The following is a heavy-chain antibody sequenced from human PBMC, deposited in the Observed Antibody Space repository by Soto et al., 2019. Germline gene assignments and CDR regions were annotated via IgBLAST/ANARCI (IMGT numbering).Heavy chain of an antibody. D-gene: IGHD6-6*01. Sequence: GGSLRLSCAASGFTFSSYAMHWVRQAPGKGLEWVAVISYDGSNKYYADSVKGRFTISRDNSKNTLYLQMNSLRAEDTAVYYCAMTSIAARRAYGMDVWGQGTTVTVSS. V-gene: IGHV3-30-3*01. CDR3: AMTSIAARRAYGMDV. CDR2: ISYDGSNK. CDR1: GFTFSSYA. J-gene: IGHJ6*02.